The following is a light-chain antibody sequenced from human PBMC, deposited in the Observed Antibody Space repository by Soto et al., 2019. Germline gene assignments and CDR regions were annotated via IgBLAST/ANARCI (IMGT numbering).Light chain of an antibody. Sequence: DIVLTQSPATLSLSPGERVTITCRASQRITTYLAWYQQKPGQAPRLLIYDASNRESGIPARFSGSGSGTDFTLTISSLEPEDFAFYYCQQRSGWPLTFGGGTKVDIK. V-gene: IGKV3-11*01. CDR2: DAS. J-gene: IGKJ4*01. CDR1: QRITTY. CDR3: QQRSGWPLT.